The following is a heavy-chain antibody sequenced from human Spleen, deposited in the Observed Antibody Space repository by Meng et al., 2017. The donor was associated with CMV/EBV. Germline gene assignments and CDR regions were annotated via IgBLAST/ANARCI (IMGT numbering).Heavy chain of an antibody. CDR1: GGTLNTYS. CDR3: ARNTIFEVAVIGDY. J-gene: IGHJ4*02. D-gene: IGHD3-3*01. CDR2: IVPVLGIG. Sequence: ASGGTLNTYSINWVRQAPGQGLEWMGRIVPVLGIGNYAQKFQGRVTITADKSTSTAYMELSSLRSEDTAVYYCARNTIFEVAVIGDYWGQGTLVTVSS. V-gene: IGHV1-69*02.